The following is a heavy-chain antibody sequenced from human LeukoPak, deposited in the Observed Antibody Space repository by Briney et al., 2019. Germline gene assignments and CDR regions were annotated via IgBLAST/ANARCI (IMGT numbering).Heavy chain of an antibody. CDR1: GFTFSSYG. V-gene: IGHV3-23*01. J-gene: IGHJ4*02. Sequence: PGGSLRLSCAASGFTFSSYGMSWVRQAPGKGLEWVSAISGSGGSTYYADSVKGRFTISRDNSKNTLYLQMNSLRAEDTAVYYCAKIGLRYFDWLLSNFDYWGQGTLVTVSS. D-gene: IGHD3-9*01. CDR3: AKIGLRYFDWLLSNFDY. CDR2: ISGSGGST.